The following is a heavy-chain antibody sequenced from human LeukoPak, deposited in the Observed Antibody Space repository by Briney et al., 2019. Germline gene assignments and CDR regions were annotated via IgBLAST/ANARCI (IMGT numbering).Heavy chain of an antibody. CDR3: ARDVGRDLLDY. CDR1: GGSISSYY. D-gene: IGHD5-24*01. J-gene: IGHJ4*02. V-gene: IGHV4-59*01. CDR2: IYYSGST. Sequence: SETLSLTCTVSGGSISSYYWSWIRQPPGKGLELIWYIYYSGSTNYNPSLTSRVTISVDTSKNQFSLKLSSVSAADTAVYYCARDVGRDLLDYWGQATLVTVSS.